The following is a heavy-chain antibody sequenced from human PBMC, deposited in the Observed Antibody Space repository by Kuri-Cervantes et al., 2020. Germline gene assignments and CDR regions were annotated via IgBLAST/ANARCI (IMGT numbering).Heavy chain of an antibody. CDR1: GFTFSSYA. V-gene: IGHV3-23*01. CDR3: ARDTIFGIDY. Sequence: GGSLRLSCAASGFTFSSYAMSWVRQAPGKGLEWVSAISGSGGNTYYAHSVKGRFTISRDNSQNTLYLQMDSLRAEDTAVYYCARDTIFGIDYWGQGTLVTVSS. CDR2: ISGSGGNT. D-gene: IGHD3-3*01. J-gene: IGHJ4*02.